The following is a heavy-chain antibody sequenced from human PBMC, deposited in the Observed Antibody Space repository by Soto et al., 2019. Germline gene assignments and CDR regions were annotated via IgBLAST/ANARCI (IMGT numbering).Heavy chain of an antibody. CDR3: ANGAQAAAVLDH. CDR2: ISFDEKNR. V-gene: IGHV3-30*18. J-gene: IGHJ4*02. D-gene: IGHD6-25*01. CDR1: GFTFSLYG. Sequence: QVQLLESGGGVVQPGRSLKLSCRTSGFTFSLYGMHWVRQAPGKGLEWLAVISFDEKNRYYADSVKGRFTISRDNSKTTLFLQMSSLRPEDTAVYFCANGAQAAAVLDHWGQGALVTVAS.